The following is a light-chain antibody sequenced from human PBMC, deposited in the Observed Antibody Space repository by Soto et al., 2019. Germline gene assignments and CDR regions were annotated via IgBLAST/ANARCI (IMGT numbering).Light chain of an antibody. Sequence: DIQMTQSPSTLSASVGDRVTITCRASQSISSWLAWYQQKQGKDNKILIYDASSLESGVPSRLSGSGSGTDLTLTISSMQPDDFATYYCQQYYSHPSINFGQGTRMEIK. CDR2: DAS. J-gene: IGKJ5*01. CDR3: QQYYSHPSIN. V-gene: IGKV1-5*01. CDR1: QSISSW.